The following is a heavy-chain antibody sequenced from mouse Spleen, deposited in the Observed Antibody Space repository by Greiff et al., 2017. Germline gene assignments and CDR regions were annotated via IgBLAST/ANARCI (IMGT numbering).Heavy chain of an antibody. J-gene: IGHJ2*01. D-gene: IGHD4-1*01. CDR1: GYTFTSYW. CDR2: IDPSDSYT. V-gene: IGHV1-59*01. CDR3: ASWVTGDY. Sequence: QVQLQQPGAELVRPGTSVKLSCKASGYTFTSYWMHWVKQRPGQGLEWIGVIDPSDSYTNYNQKFKGKATLTVDTSSSTAYMQLSSLTSEDSAVYYCASWVTGDYWGQGTTLTVSS.